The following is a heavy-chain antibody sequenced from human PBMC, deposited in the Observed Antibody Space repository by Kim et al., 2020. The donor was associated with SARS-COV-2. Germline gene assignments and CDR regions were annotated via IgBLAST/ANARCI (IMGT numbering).Heavy chain of an antibody. V-gene: IGHV4-59*08. CDR2: IHYSGST. J-gene: IGHJ3*02. D-gene: IGHD6-19*01. CDR3: ARPARQWRGNDAFDI. CDR1: GDSMNNYY. Sequence: SETLSLTCAVSGDSMNNYYWTWIRQPPGKGLEWIGYIHYSGSTHYNPSLNSRVTISIDPSRNQFSLKVNSVTAADTAAYYCARPARQWRGNDAFDIWG.